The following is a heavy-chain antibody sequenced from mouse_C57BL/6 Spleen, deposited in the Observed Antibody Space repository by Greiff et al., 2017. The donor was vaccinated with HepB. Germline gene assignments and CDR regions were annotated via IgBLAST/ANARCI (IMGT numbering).Heavy chain of an antibody. D-gene: IGHD2-4*01. V-gene: IGHV1-55*01. CDR2: IYPGSGST. CDR3: ARYEHVGDYGGY. CDR1: GYTFTSYW. J-gene: IGHJ2*01. Sequence: QVQLQQPGAELVKPGASVKMSCKASGYTFTSYWITWVKQRPGQGLEWIGDIYPGSGSTNYNEKFKSKATLTVDTSSSTAYMQLSSLTSEDSAVYYCARYEHVGDYGGYWGQGTTLTVSS.